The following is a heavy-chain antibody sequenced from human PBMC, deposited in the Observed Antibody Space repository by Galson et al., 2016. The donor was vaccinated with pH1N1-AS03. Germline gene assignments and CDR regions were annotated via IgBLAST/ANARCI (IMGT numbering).Heavy chain of an antibody. J-gene: IGHJ4*02. CDR3: ARVVAGRPFLIDY. CDR2: INPYSTNT. CDR1: GYNFVTYG. V-gene: IGHV1-18*01. D-gene: IGHD6-6*01. Sequence: SVKVSCKASGYNFVTYGITWVRQGPGQGLEWMGWINPYSTNTNYAKKVQDRVTMTADTSTTTAHLDLRNLGSDDTAVYYCARVVAGRPFLIDYWGQGTLVTLAS.